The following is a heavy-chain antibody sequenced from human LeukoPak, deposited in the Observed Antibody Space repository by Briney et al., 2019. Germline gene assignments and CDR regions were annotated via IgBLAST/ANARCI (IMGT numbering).Heavy chain of an antibody. CDR2: INHSGST. Sequence: SETLSLTCTVSGYSISSGYYWGWIRQPPGKGLEWIGEINHSGSTNYNPSLKSRVTISVDTSKNQFSLKLSSVTAADTAVYYCARGLHSSRFPYYYYYMDVWGKGTTVTVSS. J-gene: IGHJ6*03. D-gene: IGHD3-3*01. CDR3: ARGLHSSRFPYYYYYMDV. CDR1: GYSISSGYY. V-gene: IGHV4-38-2*02.